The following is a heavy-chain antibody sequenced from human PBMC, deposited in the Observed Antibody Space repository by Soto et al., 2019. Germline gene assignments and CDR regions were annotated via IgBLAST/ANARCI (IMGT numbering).Heavy chain of an antibody. V-gene: IGHV4-4*02. CDR3: ARSPQNITMVRGVLDY. D-gene: IGHD3-10*01. CDR2: IYHSGST. CDR1: CGSISSSNW. J-gene: IGHJ4*02. Sequence: PSETLSLTCAVSCGSISSSNWWSWVRQPPGKGLEWIGEIYHSGSTNYNPSLKSRVTISVDKSKNQFSLKLSSVTAADTAVYYCARSPQNITMVRGVLDYWGQGTLVTVSS.